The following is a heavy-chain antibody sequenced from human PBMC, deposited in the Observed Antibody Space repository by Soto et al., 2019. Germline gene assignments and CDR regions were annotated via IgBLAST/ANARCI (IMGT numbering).Heavy chain of an antibody. CDR2: ITSSSVQT. Sequence: QVHLVESGGGLVKPGGSLRLSCAASGFDFSDAYMSWIRQAPGKGLEWVAWITSSSVQTRYADSVKGRFTISRDNAKNSLYLQMNSLRPEDTAVYYCASLVRQHLPPLGPWGQGILVIVSS. D-gene: IGHD6-13*01. J-gene: IGHJ5*02. V-gene: IGHV3-11*06. CDR3: ASLVRQHLPPLGP. CDR1: GFDFSDAY.